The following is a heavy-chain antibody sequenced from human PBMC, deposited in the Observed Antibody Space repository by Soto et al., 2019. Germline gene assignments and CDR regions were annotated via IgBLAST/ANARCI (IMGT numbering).Heavy chain of an antibody. Sequence: GGSLRLSCTASGFTFGDYAMSWFRQAPGKELEKVGFIRSKAYGGTTEYAASVKGRFTISRDDSKSIDYLQMNSLKTEDTAVYYCTSSSWIGNWFDPWGQGTLVTVSS. CDR1: GFTFGDYA. D-gene: IGHD6-13*01. V-gene: IGHV3-49*03. CDR2: IRSKAYGGTT. CDR3: TSSSWIGNWFDP. J-gene: IGHJ5*02.